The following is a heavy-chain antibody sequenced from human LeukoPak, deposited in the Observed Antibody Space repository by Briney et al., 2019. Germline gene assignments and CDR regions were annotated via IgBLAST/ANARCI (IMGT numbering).Heavy chain of an antibody. CDR2: IRSKAYGGTT. CDR1: GFTFGDYA. CDR3: TGDLDSSGWYWDY. J-gene: IGHJ4*02. Sequence: GGSLRLSCTASGFTFGDYAMSWVRQAPGKGLEWVGFIRSKAYGGTTEYAASVKGRFTISRDDSKSIAYLQMNSLKTEDTAVYYCTGDLDSSGWYWDYWGQGTLVTVSS. D-gene: IGHD6-19*01. V-gene: IGHV3-49*04.